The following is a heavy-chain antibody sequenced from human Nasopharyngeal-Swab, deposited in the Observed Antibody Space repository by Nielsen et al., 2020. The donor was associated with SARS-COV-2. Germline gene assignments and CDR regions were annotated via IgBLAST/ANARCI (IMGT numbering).Heavy chain of an antibody. J-gene: IGHJ3*02. CDR1: GGSISSSSYY. V-gene: IGHV4-39*07. CDR3: ARDIYDFWSGYGGASEAVDI. D-gene: IGHD3-3*01. CDR2: IYYSGST. Sequence: SETLSLTCTVSGGSISSSSYYWGWIRQPPGKGLEWIGSIYYSGSTNYNPSLKSRVTISVDTSKNQFSLKLSSVTAADTAVYYCARDIYDFWSGYGGASEAVDIWGQGTMVTVSS.